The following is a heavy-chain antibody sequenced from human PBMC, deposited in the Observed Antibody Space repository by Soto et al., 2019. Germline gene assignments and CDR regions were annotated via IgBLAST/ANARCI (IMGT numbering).Heavy chain of an antibody. CDR1: GYTFTSYG. CDR2: ISAYNGNT. J-gene: IGHJ6*02. D-gene: IGHD6-13*01. Sequence: ASVKVSCKASGYTFTSYGISWVRQAPGQGLEWMGWISAYNGNTNYAQKLQGRVTMTTDTSTSTAYMELRSLRSDDTAVYYCARVVAAAGHYYYVMDVWGQGTTVTVSS. CDR3: ARVVAAAGHYYYVMDV. V-gene: IGHV1-18*04.